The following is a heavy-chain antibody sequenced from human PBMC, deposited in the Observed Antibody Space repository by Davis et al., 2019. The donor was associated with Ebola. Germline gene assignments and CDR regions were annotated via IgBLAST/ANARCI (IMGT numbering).Heavy chain of an antibody. Sequence: PSETLSLTCTVSGGSISSYYWSWIRQPPGKGLEWIGYIYYSGSTNYNPSLKSRVTMSVDTSKNQFSLKLSSVTAADTAVYYCARETVGAADYWGQGTLVTVSS. D-gene: IGHD1-26*01. CDR3: ARETVGAADY. CDR1: GGSISSYY. V-gene: IGHV4-59*12. J-gene: IGHJ4*02. CDR2: IYYSGST.